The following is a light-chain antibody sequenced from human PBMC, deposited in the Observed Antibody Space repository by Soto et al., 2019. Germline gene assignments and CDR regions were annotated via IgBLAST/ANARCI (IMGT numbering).Light chain of an antibody. CDR1: SSDVGGYNY. CDR3: SSYSGSTAFYV. J-gene: IGLJ1*01. Sequence: HSALTQPPSASGSPGQSVAISCTGTSSDVGGYNYVSWYQQHPGKAPKLMIYEVNKRPSGVPDRFSGSKSGNTASLTVSGLQAEDEADYHCSSYSGSTAFYVFGPGTKLTVL. V-gene: IGLV2-8*01. CDR2: EVN.